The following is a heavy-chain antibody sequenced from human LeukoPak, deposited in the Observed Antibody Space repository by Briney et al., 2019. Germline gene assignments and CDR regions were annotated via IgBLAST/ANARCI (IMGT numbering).Heavy chain of an antibody. J-gene: IGHJ4*02. V-gene: IGHV1-18*01. CDR3: ARDLPSDYYDSSGYSYFDY. Sequence: ASVTVSCKASGYTFTSYGISWVRQAPGQGLEWMGWISAYNGNTNYAQKLQGRVTMTTDTSTSTAYMELRSLRSDDTAVYYCARDLPSDYYDSSGYSYFDYWGQGTLVTVSS. CDR1: GYTFTSYG. CDR2: ISAYNGNT. D-gene: IGHD3-22*01.